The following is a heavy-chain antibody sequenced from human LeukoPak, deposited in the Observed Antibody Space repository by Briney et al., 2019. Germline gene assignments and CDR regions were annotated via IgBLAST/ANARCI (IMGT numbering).Heavy chain of an antibody. CDR3: ARVFHVSSGYYPYYFDY. CDR2: ISAYNGNT. D-gene: IGHD3-22*01. V-gene: IGHV1-18*01. CDR1: GYTFTSYG. Sequence: ASVKVSCKASGYTFTSYGISWVRQAPGQGLEWMGWISAYNGNTNYAQKLQGRVTMTTDTSTSTAYMELRSLRSDDTAVYYCARVFHVSSGYYPYYFDYWGQGTLVPVSS. J-gene: IGHJ4*02.